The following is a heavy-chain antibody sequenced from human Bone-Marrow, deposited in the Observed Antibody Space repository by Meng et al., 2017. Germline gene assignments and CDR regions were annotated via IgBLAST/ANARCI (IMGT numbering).Heavy chain of an antibody. J-gene: IGHJ3*02. CDR1: GFTFSSYA. CDR2: ISGSGGST. CDR3: AKDIVQLERQDAFDI. D-gene: IGHD1-1*01. Sequence: ETLSLTCAASGFTFSSYAMSWVRQAPGKGLEWVSAISGSGGSTYYADSVKGRFTISRDNSKNTLYLQMNSLRAEDTAVYYCAKDIVQLERQDAFDIWGQGTMVTVSS. V-gene: IGHV3-23*01.